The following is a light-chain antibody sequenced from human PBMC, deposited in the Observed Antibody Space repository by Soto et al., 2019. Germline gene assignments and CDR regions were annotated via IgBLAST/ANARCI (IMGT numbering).Light chain of an antibody. V-gene: IGLV2-23*01. J-gene: IGLJ1*01. CDR2: EGT. CDR3: CSYAGSNYV. Sequence: QSALTQPASVSGSPGQSITISCTGTSSDVGNYNLVSWYQQHPGKAPKLMIYEGTKRPSGVSNRFSGSKSGNTASLTISGLQAEDEADYYCCSYAGSNYVFGTGTKVTVL. CDR1: SSDVGNYNL.